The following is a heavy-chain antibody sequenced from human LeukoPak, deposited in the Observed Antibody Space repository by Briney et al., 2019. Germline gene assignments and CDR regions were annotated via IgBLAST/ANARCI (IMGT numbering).Heavy chain of an antibody. CDR1: GFTFPSYA. J-gene: IGHJ4*02. CDR2: ISGSGGST. CDR3: ANLLYGSGSFVYFDY. V-gene: IGHV3-23*01. Sequence: PGESLRLSCVASGFTFPSYAMSWVRQAPGKGLEWVSAISGSGGSTYYADSVKGRFTISRDNSKNTLYLQMNSLRAEDTAVYYCANLLYGSGSFVYFDYWGQGTLVTVSS. D-gene: IGHD3-10*01.